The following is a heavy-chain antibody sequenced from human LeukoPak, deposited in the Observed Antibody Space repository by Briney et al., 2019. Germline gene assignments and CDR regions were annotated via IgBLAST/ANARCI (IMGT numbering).Heavy chain of an antibody. J-gene: IGHJ4*02. V-gene: IGHV4-61*02. CDR1: GGSINSGSYY. CDR2: IYTSGST. Sequence: SETLSLTCTVSGGSINSGSYYWSWIRQPAGKGLEWIGLIYTSGSTNYNPSLKIRVTISVDTSKNQFSLKLSSVTAADRAVYYCASSHAIPKYYFDYWGQGTLVTVSS. D-gene: IGHD2-8*01. CDR3: ASSHAIPKYYFDY.